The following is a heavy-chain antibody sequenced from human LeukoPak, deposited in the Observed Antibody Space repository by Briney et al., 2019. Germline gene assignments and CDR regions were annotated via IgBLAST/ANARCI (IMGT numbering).Heavy chain of an antibody. J-gene: IGHJ5*02. Sequence: GSLRLSCAASGFTFSDYYMSWIRQAPGKGLEWVSYISSSSSYTNYADSVKGRFTISRDNAKNSLYLQMNSLRAEDTAVYYCARGTLGYCSRTSCYTFDPWGQGTLVTVSS. CDR2: ISSSSSYT. V-gene: IGHV3-11*06. D-gene: IGHD2-2*02. CDR1: GFTFSDYY. CDR3: ARGTLGYCSRTSCYTFDP.